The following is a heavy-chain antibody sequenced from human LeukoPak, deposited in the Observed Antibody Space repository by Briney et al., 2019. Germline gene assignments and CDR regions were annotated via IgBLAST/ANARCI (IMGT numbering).Heavy chain of an antibody. J-gene: IGHJ3*02. CDR3: ARDTSLSYGDYPDAFDI. CDR1: GFTFSSFG. CDR2: ILYDGTNK. Sequence: PGGSLRPSCAASGFTFSSFGMHWVRQAPGQGLEWVAFILYDGTNKYYADSVKGRFTISRDNSKNTLSLQMNSLRAEDTAVYYCARDTSLSYGDYPDAFDIWGQGTMVTVSS. D-gene: IGHD4-17*01. V-gene: IGHV3-30*02.